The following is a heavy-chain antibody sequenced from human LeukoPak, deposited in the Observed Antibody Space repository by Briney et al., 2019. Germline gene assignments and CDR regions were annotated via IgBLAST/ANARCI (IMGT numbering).Heavy chain of an antibody. CDR3: ASAGTMIVVVGDRDYYYGMDV. V-gene: IGHV1-69*13. Sequence: SVKVSCTASGGTFSSYAISWVRQAPGQGLEWMGGIIPIFGTANYAQEFQGRVTITADESTSTAYMELSSLRSEDTAVYYCASAGTMIVVVGDRDYYYGMDVWGQGATVTVSS. D-gene: IGHD3-22*01. J-gene: IGHJ6*02. CDR2: IIPIFGTA. CDR1: GGTFSSYA.